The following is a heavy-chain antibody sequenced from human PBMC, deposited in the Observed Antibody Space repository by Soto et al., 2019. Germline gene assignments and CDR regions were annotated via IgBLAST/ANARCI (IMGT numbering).Heavy chain of an antibody. Sequence: GGSLRLSCGASGFTFSSYNMNWVRLAPGKGLEWVSYISSSSSTMYYADSVKGRFTISRDNAKNSLYLQMNSLRDEDTAVYYCARERNSPFDPWGQGTLVTVSS. CDR2: ISSSSSTM. J-gene: IGHJ5*02. V-gene: IGHV3-48*02. CDR1: GFTFSSYN. CDR3: ARERNSPFDP. D-gene: IGHD6-13*01.